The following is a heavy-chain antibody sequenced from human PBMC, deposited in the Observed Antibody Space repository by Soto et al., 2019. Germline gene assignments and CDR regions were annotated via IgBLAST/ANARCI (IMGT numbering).Heavy chain of an antibody. Sequence: QVQLVHSGAAVKKPGSSVKVSCKASGGTFSSYTISWVRQAPGQGLEWMGRIIPILGIANYAQKFQGRVTITADKSTSTAYMELSSLRSEDTAVYYCARVYSSGWYVGWGQGTLVTVSS. CDR1: GGTFSSYT. D-gene: IGHD6-19*01. J-gene: IGHJ4*02. CDR2: IIPILGIA. CDR3: ARVYSSGWYVG. V-gene: IGHV1-69*02.